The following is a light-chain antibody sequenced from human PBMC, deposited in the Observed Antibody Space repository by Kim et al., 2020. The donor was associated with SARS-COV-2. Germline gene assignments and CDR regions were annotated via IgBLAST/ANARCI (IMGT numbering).Light chain of an antibody. J-gene: IGKJ2*01. CDR3: QQYGSSQYT. Sequence: EIVLTQSPGTLSLSPGERATLSCRASQSVSSSYLAWYQQKRRQAPRLLIDGASSRATGIPSRCSSSCSGTDFTTTISRQEPEYFAVYYCQQYGSSQYTFGQGTKLEI. CDR1: QSVSSSY. V-gene: IGKV3-20*01. CDR2: GAS.